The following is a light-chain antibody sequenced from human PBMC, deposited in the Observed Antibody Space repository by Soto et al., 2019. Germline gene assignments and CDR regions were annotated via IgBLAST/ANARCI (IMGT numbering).Light chain of an antibody. CDR1: QSVGSD. CDR3: QQYGGSPRT. CDR2: DAS. J-gene: IGKJ1*01. V-gene: IGKV3-20*01. Sequence: EIVMTQSPATLSVSPGERATLSCRASQSVGSDLAWYQQKPGQAPRLLIHDASSRATGIPDRFSGSGSGTDFTLTISRLEPEDFAVYYCQQYGGSPRTFGQGTKVDI.